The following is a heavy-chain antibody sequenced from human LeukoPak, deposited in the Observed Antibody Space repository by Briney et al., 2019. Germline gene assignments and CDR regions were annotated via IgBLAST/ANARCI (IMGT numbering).Heavy chain of an antibody. J-gene: IGHJ6*03. D-gene: IGHD3-3*01. Sequence: ASVKVSCKASGYTFTSYDINWVRQATGQGLEWMGWMNPNSGNTGYAQKFQGRVTMTRNTSISTAYMELSSLRSEDTAVYYRATNRYDFWSATYYYYYYMDVWGKGTTVTVSS. V-gene: IGHV1-8*01. CDR1: GYTFTSYD. CDR2: MNPNSGNT. CDR3: ATNRYDFWSATYYYYYYMDV.